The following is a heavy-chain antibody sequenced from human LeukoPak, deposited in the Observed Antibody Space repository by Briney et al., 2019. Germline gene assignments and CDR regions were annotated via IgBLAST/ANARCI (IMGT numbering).Heavy chain of an antibody. D-gene: IGHD6-19*01. Sequence: GGSLRLSCAASGFTFNNYAMSWVRQAPGKGLEWASAISDSGGRTYYADSVKGRFTISRDNSKNTLYLQMNSLRAEDTAVYYCAKDRITGKAVAGPTYWGQGTLVTVSS. CDR2: ISDSGGRT. CDR3: AKDRITGKAVAGPTY. J-gene: IGHJ4*02. V-gene: IGHV3-23*01. CDR1: GFTFNNYA.